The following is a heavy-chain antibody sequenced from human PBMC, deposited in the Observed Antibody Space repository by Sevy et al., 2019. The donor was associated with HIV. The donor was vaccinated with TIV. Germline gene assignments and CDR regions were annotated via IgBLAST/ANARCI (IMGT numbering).Heavy chain of an antibody. CDR2: IIPLFGTA. CDR3: VTFPRPELELLSHYYGIAV. D-gene: IGHD1-7*01. Sequence: ASVKVSCKASGGTFNTYSICWVRQAPGQGLEWLGGIIPLFGTANYAQKFQNRVTITADATTITAYMDLSSLRSEDTAVYYCVTFPRPELELLSHYYGIAVRGQGTTVTVSS. CDR1: GGTFNTYS. J-gene: IGHJ6*02. V-gene: IGHV1-69*13.